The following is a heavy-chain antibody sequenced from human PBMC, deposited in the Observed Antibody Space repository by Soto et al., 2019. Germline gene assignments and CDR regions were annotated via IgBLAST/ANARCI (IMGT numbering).Heavy chain of an antibody. D-gene: IGHD7-27*01. CDR3: ARDQSWASDY. J-gene: IGHJ4*02. V-gene: IGHV3-48*01. Sequence: VRPVRLSCTASGFNIGDLGMNWISQAPGKGLQWISHISDNSRHIYYADSVKGRFTISRDNARNSVSLQMSSLRGEDTAVYYCARDQSWASDYWGQGTLVTVSS. CDR2: ISDNSRHI. CDR1: GFNIGDLG.